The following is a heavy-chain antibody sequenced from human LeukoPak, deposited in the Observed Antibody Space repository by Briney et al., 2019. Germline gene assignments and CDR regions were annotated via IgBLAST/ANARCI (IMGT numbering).Heavy chain of an antibody. CDR2: IIPIFGTA. CDR1: GGTFSSYA. J-gene: IGHJ6*03. CDR3: ATPAYSNYVRGYYYYMDV. D-gene: IGHD4-11*01. Sequence: ASVKVSCKASGGTFSSYAISWVRQAPGQGLEWMGGIIPIFGTANYAQKFQGRVTITTDESTSTAYMELSSLRSEDTAVYYCATPAYSNYVRGYYYYMDVWGKGTTVTVSS. V-gene: IGHV1-69*05.